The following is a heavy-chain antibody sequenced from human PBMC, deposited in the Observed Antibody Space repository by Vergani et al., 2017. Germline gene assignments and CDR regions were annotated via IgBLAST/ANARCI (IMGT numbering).Heavy chain of an antibody. CDR3: ARGDYGILTGYRY. V-gene: IGHV1-46*03. CDR2: INPSGGHT. J-gene: IGHJ4*02. D-gene: IGHD3-9*01. CDR1: GYTFSNYY. Sequence: QVQVVQSGAEVKKSGASVKVSCKTSGYTFSNYYMHWVRQAPGQGLEWMGIINPSGGHTNYAQKCQGRVTMTRDTSTSTVYMELSSLRSEDTAIYYCARGDYGILTGYRYWGQGTLVTVS.